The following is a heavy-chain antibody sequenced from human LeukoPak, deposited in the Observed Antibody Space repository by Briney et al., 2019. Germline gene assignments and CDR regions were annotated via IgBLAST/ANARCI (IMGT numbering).Heavy chain of an antibody. J-gene: IGHJ6*02. CDR1: GFTVSSNY. V-gene: IGHV3-66*01. CDR3: ARDRTSIQVDVDV. Sequence: GGSLRLSCAASGFTVSSNYMSWVRQAPGKGLEWVSVIYSGGSTYYADSVKGRFTISRDNSKNTLYLQMNSLRAEDTAVYYCARDRTSIQVDVDVWGRGTTVTVSS. D-gene: IGHD1/OR15-1a*01. CDR2: IYSGGST.